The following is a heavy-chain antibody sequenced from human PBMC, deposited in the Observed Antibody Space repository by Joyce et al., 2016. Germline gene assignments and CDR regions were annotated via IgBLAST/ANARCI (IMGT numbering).Heavy chain of an antibody. CDR2: ITPIFATA. CDR3: ARLRQTGNINDY. CDR1: GGTRSGYA. D-gene: IGHD1-14*01. J-gene: IGHJ4*02. V-gene: IGHV1-69*06. Sequence: QMQLVQSGAEVKKPGSSVKVSCKALGGTRSGYAVSWVRQAPGQGLEWMGGITPIFATAKYAQKFQARVTITADKSTNTAYMELSSLRYEGTTIYYCARLRQTGNINDYWGQGTLVTVSS.